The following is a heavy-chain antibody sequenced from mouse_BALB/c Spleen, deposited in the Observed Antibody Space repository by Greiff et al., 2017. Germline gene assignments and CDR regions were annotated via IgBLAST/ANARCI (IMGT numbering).Heavy chain of an antibody. D-gene: IGHD1-1*01. CDR3: ARDGLITTVVAPFDY. Sequence: VQLQQSGAELVRPGTSVKVSCKASGYAFTNYLIEWVKQRPGQGLEWIGVINPGSGGTNYNEKFKGKATLTADKSSSTAYMQLSSLTSDDSAVYFCARDGLITTVVAPFDYWGQGTTLTVSA. V-gene: IGHV1-54*01. CDR2: INPGSGGT. J-gene: IGHJ2*01. CDR1: GYAFTNYL.